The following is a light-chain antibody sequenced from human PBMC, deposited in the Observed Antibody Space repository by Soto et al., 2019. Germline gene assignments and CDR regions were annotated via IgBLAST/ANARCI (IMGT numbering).Light chain of an antibody. J-gene: IGLJ1*01. CDR2: DVS. V-gene: IGLV2-14*01. CDR3: TSYTSSSTYV. Sequence: QSALTQPASVSGSPGQSITISCTGTSSDVGGYNYVSWYQQHPGKASKLMIYDVSNRPSGVSNRFSGSKSGNTASLTISRLQAEDEADYYYTSYTSSSTYVFGTGTKLTVL. CDR1: SSDVGGYNY.